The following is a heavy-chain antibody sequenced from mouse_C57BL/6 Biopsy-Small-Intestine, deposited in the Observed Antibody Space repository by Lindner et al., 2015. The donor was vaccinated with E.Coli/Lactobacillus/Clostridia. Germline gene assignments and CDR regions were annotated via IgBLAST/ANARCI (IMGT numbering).Heavy chain of an antibody. CDR1: GYTFTGYY. J-gene: IGHJ4*01. D-gene: IGHD2-2*01. CDR3: AREGVTIFGVVTSFDC. CDR2: INPNSGDT. Sequence: SVKVSCKASGYTFTGYYMHWVRQAPGQGLEWMGWINPNSGDTNYAQKFQGRVTMTRDTSISTAYMELSRLRSDDTAVYYCAREGVTIFGVVTSFDCWGQGTLVTVSS. V-gene: IGHV1-53*01.